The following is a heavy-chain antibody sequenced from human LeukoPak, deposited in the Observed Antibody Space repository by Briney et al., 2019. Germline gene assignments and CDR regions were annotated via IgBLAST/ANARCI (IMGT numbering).Heavy chain of an antibody. CDR2: IYPHNSQT. CDR3: ARRGVGVFTDH. J-gene: IGHJ4*02. D-gene: IGHD3-10*01. V-gene: IGHV5-51*01. Sequence: GESLKISCKTSGYIFTGVWIGWVRQKPGKGLEWVALIYPHNSQTIYSPSSEGQVTISADKSISTAYLQWNSLKASDTAMYYCARRGVGVFTDHWGPGTLVTVSS. CDR1: GYIFTGVW.